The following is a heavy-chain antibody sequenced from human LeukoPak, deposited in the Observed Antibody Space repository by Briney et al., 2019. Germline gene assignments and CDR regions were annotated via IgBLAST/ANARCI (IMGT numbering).Heavy chain of an antibody. Sequence: QPGGSLRLSCAASGFTVSSNYMSWVRQAPGKGLEWVSVIYSGGSTYYADSVKGRFTISRDNSKNTLYLQMNSLRPEDTAVFYCARSRPAGGYYFDYWGQGTLVTVSS. CDR1: GFTVSSNY. CDR2: IYSGGST. CDR3: ARSRPAGGYYFDY. D-gene: IGHD1-14*01. V-gene: IGHV3-53*05. J-gene: IGHJ4*02.